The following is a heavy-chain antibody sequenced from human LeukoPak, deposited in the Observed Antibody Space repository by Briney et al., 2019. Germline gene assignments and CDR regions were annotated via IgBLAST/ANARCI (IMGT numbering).Heavy chain of an antibody. J-gene: IGHJ4*02. V-gene: IGHV1-2*02. CDR3: ARDANYYDSSGYYYY. Sequence: PRASVKVSCKASGYTFTGYYMHWVRQAPGQGLEWMGWINPNSGGTNYAQKFQGRVTMTRDTSISTAYMELSRLRSDDTAVYYCARDANYYDSSGYYYYWGQGTLVTVSS. D-gene: IGHD3-22*01. CDR2: INPNSGGT. CDR1: GYTFTGYY.